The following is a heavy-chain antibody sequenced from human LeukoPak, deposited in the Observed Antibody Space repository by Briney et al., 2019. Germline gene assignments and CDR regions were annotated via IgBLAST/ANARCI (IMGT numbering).Heavy chain of an antibody. J-gene: IGHJ4*02. CDR2: IKTKTDGGTA. Sequence: GGSLILSCAASGFTFNTAWMSWVRQAPGKGLEWVGRIKTKTDGGTAEYAAPVKGRFTISRDDSKNTLYLQMDSLKTEDTAVYHCATGGHYFGAWGQGSLVTVSA. D-gene: IGHD3-10*01. CDR1: GFTFNTAW. V-gene: IGHV3-15*01. CDR3: ATGGHYFGA.